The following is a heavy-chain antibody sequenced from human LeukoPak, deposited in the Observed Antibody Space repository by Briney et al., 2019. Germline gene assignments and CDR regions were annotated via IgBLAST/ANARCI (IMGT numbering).Heavy chain of an antibody. Sequence: SETLSLTCTVSGGSITNYYWSWIRQPPGKGLECIGYIYYSGSTNYNPSLKSRVTISLHTSKNQFSLKLNSVTAADTAVYYCARGVPYGPSYEFFDYWGQGTLVTVSS. CDR1: GGSITNYY. J-gene: IGHJ4*02. V-gene: IGHV4-59*01. CDR2: IYYSGST. D-gene: IGHD3-10*01. CDR3: ARGVPYGPSYEFFDY.